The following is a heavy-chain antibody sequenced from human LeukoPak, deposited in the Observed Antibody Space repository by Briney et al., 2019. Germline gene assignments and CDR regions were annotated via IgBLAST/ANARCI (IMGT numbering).Heavy chain of an antibody. V-gene: IGHV4-4*07. D-gene: IGHD2-8*01. CDR1: GGSISSYY. J-gene: IGHJ4*02. CDR2: IYTSGST. Sequence: SEPLSLTCTVSGGSISSYYWSWIRQPAGKGLEWIGRIYTSGSTNYNPSLKSRVTMSVDTSKNQFSLKLSSVTAADTAVYYCAREREDIKLMLYAYYFDYWGQGTLDTVSS. CDR3: AREREDIKLMLYAYYFDY.